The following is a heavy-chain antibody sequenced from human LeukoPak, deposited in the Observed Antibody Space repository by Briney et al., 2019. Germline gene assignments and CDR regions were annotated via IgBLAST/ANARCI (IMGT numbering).Heavy chain of an antibody. V-gene: IGHV3-21*01. J-gene: IGHJ2*01. CDR1: GFTFSSYT. D-gene: IGHD3-10*01. Sequence: PGGSLRLSCAASGFTFSSYTMNWVRQAPGKGLEWVSIITSTSDYTYYADSVKGRFTISRDNAKNSLYLQMNSLRAEDTAVYYCAVSHWVRGGDWHFDLWGRGTLVTVSS. CDR3: AVSHWVRGGDWHFDL. CDR2: ITSTSDYT.